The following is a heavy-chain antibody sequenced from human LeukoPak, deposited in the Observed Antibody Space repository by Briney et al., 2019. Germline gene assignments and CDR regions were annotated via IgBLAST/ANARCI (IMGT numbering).Heavy chain of an antibody. V-gene: IGHV4-59*11. D-gene: IGHD4-23*01. CDR1: GGSIISHY. CDR3: ARATVVTPFDY. Sequence: SETLSLTCTVSGGSIISHYWSWIRQPPGKGLEWIGYIYYSGSTNYNPSLKSRVTISVDMSKNQFSLNLSTVTAADTAVYYCARATVVTPFDYWGQGTLVTVSS. CDR2: IYYSGST. J-gene: IGHJ4*02.